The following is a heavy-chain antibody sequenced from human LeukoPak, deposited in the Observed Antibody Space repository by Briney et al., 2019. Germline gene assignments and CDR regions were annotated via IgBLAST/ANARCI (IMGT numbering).Heavy chain of an antibody. CDR2: INWNGGST. D-gene: IGHD6-6*01. CDR1: GFTFDDYG. J-gene: IGHJ4*02. Sequence: GGSLRLSCAASGFTFDDYGMSWVRQAPGKGLEWVSGINWNGGSTGYADSVKGRFTISRDNAKNSLYLQMNSLRAEDTALYYCARAGRIAARPGRTYFDSWGQGTLVTVSS. V-gene: IGHV3-20*04. CDR3: ARAGRIAARPGRTYFDS.